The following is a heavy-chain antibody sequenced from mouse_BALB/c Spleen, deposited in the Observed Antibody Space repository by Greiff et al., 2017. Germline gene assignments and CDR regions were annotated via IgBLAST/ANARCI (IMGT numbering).Heavy chain of an antibody. J-gene: IGHJ3*01. V-gene: IGHV1S22*01. CDR3: TKVERRGLAWFAY. CDR2: IYPTSGTT. Sequence: LQQPGSELVRPGASVNLSCKASGYTFTSYWLHWMKQRPGRGLEWIGNIYPTSGTTNDDENLKSKATLTVDTTSSTVYMQLSSLTSEASAVYYCTKVERRGLAWFAYWGQGTLVTVSA. D-gene: IGHD1-1*01. CDR1: GYTFTSYW.